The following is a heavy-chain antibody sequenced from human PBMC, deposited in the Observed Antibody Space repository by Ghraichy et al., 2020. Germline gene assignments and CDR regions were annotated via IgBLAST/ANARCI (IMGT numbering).Heavy chain of an antibody. J-gene: IGHJ5*02. CDR1: GYSFPSYW. V-gene: IGHV5-51*01. D-gene: IGHD5-24*01. CDR2: IHCGGSST. CDR3: ARHPTMSSGGHWFDP. Sequence: GESLNISCAGSGYSFPSYWIGWLRQMPGKGLEWMGIIHCGGSSTNYPPSFQGQVTISANKSIRTSYLQWTSLRAADTAMYYCARHPTMSSGGHWFDPWGQGTLVSVS.